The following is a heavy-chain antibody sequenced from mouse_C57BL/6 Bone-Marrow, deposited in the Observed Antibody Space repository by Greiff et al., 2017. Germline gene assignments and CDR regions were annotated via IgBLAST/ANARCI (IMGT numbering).Heavy chain of an antibody. CDR2: INPSSGYT. J-gene: IGHJ3*01. CDR1: GYTFTSYT. V-gene: IGHV1-4*01. D-gene: IGHD1-1*01. Sequence: QVQLQQSGAELVRPGASVKMSCKASGYTFTSYTMHWVKQRPGQGLEWIGYINPSSGYTKYNQKFKDQATLTADKSSSTAYMQLSSLTSEDSAVXFYDKGLFTTGGQGTTLTVSA. CDR3: DKGLFTT.